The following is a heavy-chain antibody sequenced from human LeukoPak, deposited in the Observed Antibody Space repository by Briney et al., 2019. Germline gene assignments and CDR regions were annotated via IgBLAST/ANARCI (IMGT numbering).Heavy chain of an antibody. Sequence: SVKVSCKASGGTFNSYVISWVRQAPGQGLEWMGGIIPIFGTANYAQKFQGRVTITADESTSTAYMELSSLRVEDTAVYYCARGPLRFLGGIDYWGQGTLDTVFS. CDR3: ARGPLRFLGGIDY. J-gene: IGHJ4*02. CDR1: GGTFNSYV. CDR2: IIPIFGTA. V-gene: IGHV1-69*13. D-gene: IGHD3-3*01.